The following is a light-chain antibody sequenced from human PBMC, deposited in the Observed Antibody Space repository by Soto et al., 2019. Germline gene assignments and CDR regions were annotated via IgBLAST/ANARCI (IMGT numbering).Light chain of an antibody. CDR1: QSVSNN. CDR3: QQYDNWPYT. J-gene: IGKJ2*01. V-gene: IGKV3-15*01. Sequence: EIVMTHSPATLSVSPGERATLSCRASQSVSNNLAWYQQKPGQAPRLLIYGASTRATAIPARFSGSGSGTEFTLTIGSLQSEDFAVYFCQQYDNWPYTFGQGTKVDI. CDR2: GAS.